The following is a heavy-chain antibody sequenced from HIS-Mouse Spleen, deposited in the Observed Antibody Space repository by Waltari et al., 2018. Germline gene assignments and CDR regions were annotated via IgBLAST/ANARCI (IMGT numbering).Heavy chain of an antibody. CDR1: GYTFTIYD. J-gene: IGHJ6*02. D-gene: IGHD2-2*03. V-gene: IGHV1-8*01. CDR3: ARGVVELDIVVVPAPLDV. Sequence: QVQLVQSWAEVKKPGASVKVSCKASGYTFTIYDINWVRQATGHGLEWMGWMNPNSGNTGYAQTFQGRVTMTRNTSISTAYMELSSLRSEDTAVYYCARGVVELDIVVVPAPLDVWGQGTTVTVSS. CDR2: MNPNSGNT.